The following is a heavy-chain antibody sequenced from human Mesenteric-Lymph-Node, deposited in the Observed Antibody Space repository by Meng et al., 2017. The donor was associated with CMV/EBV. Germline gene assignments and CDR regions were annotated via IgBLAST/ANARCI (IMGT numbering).Heavy chain of an antibody. CDR1: GYTFTNYG. J-gene: IGHJ6*02. V-gene: IGHV1-69*05. Sequence: SVKVSCKASGYTFTNYGISWVRRAPGQGLEWMGGIIPIFGTPNYAQKFQGRVTITTDESTSTAYMELSSLRSEDTAVYYCAGAYQYYAMDVWGQGTTVTVSS. CDR2: IIPIFGTP. CDR3: AGAYQYYAMDV. D-gene: IGHD4/OR15-4a*01.